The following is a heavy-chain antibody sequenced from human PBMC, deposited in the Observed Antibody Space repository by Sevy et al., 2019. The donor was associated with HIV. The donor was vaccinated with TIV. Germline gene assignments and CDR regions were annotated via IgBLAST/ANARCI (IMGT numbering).Heavy chain of an antibody. CDR1: GGSITSLY. Sequence: SETLSLTCTVSGGSITSLYWNWIRQPPGKGLEWIANIYYNGHVNYNPSLKSRVTLSLDTSKNQFSLRLSSVTAADTAMYYCAGENAWGRGYSWGQGTLVIVSS. J-gene: IGHJ4*02. V-gene: IGHV4-59*08. CDR3: AGENAWGRGYS. CDR2: IYYNGHV. D-gene: IGHD1-26*01.